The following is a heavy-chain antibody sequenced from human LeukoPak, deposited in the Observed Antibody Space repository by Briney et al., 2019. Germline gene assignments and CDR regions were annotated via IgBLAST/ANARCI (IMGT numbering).Heavy chain of an antibody. CDR1: GFTFSSYS. J-gene: IGHJ4*02. Sequence: KPGGSLRLSCAASGFTFSSYSMNWVRQAPGKGLEWVSFISSSSSYIYYADSANGRFTISTDNTKNSLYLQMNSLRAEDTAVYYCAIVGGLLYGSGSNDYWGQRTLVTVPS. D-gene: IGHD3-10*01. CDR2: ISSSSSYI. CDR3: AIVGGLLYGSGSNDY. V-gene: IGHV3-21*01.